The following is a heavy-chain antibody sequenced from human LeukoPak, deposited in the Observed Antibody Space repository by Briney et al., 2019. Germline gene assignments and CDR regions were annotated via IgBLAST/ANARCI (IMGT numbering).Heavy chain of an antibody. Sequence: GRSLRLSCAASGFTFNKYGMHWVRQAPGKGLEWVAVVSYLGNDKFYADSVKGRFTISKDNSNNTVYLEINSLRSEDTAVYYCARPLERRLIHYFDFWGPGTLVTVSS. V-gene: IGHV3-30*03. D-gene: IGHD6-25*01. J-gene: IGHJ4*02. CDR2: VSYLGNDK. CDR1: GFTFNKYG. CDR3: ARPLERRLIHYFDF.